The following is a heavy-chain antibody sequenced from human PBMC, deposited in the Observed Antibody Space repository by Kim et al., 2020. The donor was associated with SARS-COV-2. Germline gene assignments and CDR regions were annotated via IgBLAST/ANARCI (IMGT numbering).Heavy chain of an antibody. CDR3: ARDAVRAVTEMSYFDY. Sequence: GGSLRLSCAASGFTFSSYGMHWVRQAPGKGLEWVAVIWYDGSNKYYADSVKGRFTISRDNSKNTLYLQMNSLRAEDTAVYYCARDAVRAVTEMSYFDYWGQGTLVTVSS. CDR2: IWYDGSNK. D-gene: IGHD3-10*02. V-gene: IGHV3-33*01. J-gene: IGHJ4*02. CDR1: GFTFSSYG.